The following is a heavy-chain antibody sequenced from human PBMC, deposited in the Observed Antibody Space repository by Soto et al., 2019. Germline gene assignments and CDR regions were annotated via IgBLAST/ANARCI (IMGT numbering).Heavy chain of an antibody. J-gene: IGHJ6*03. CDR1: GGSFSGYY. D-gene: IGHD6-6*01. V-gene: IGHV4-34*01. CDR2: INHSGST. CDR3: ARGRSIAARYMDV. Sequence: SETLSLTCAVYGGSFSGYYWSWIRQPPGKGLEWIGEINHSGSTNYNPSLKSRVTISVDTSKNQFSLKLSSVTAADTAVYYCARGRSIAARYMDVWGKGTTVTVSS.